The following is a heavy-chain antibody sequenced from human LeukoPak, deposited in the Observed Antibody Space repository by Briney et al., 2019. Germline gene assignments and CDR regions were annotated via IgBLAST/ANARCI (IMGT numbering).Heavy chain of an antibody. CDR2: ISSSGSTI. CDR3: ARVFKYYYGYYYYYMDV. V-gene: IGHV3-48*03. J-gene: IGHJ6*03. Sequence: PGGSLRLSCAASGFTFSSYEMNWVRQAPGKGLEWVSYISSSGSTIYYADSVKGRFTISRDNAKNSLYLQMNSLRAEDTAVYYCARVFKYYYGYYYYYMDVWGKGTTVTVSS. CDR1: GFTFSSYE. D-gene: IGHD3-10*01.